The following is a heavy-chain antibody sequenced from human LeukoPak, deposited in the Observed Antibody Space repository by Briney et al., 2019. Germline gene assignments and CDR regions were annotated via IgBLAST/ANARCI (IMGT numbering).Heavy chain of an antibody. J-gene: IGHJ6*03. CDR3: ARGPRYMDV. Sequence: GGSLRLSCAVSGLTYSAQYMSWIRQAPGKGLEWVSSISSSSSYIYYADSVKGRFTISRDNAKNSLYLQMNSLRAEDTAVYYCARGPRYMDVWGKGTTVTVSS. CDR1: GLTYSAQY. CDR2: ISSSSSYI. V-gene: IGHV3-21*01.